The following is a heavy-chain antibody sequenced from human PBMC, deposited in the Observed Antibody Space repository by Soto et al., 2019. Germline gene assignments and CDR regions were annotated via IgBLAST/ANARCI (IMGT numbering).Heavy chain of an antibody. CDR1: GGSLSGYQ. Sequence: QVQLQQWGAGLLKPSETLSLTCAVYGGSLSGYQWTWIRQTPGKGLEWIGEINDSGNINYNPSLKSRVTIVLDTPRKQNSLKLSSGTAADSAVYYCARGLILWFGELSRRGGYYYYMDVWGKGTTVTVSS. V-gene: IGHV4-34*01. CDR2: INDSGNI. CDR3: ARGLILWFGELSRRGGYYYYMDV. J-gene: IGHJ6*03. D-gene: IGHD3-10*01.